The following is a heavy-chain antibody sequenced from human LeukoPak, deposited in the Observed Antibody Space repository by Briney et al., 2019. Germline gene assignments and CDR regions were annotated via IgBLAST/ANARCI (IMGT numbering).Heavy chain of an antibody. J-gene: IGHJ6*02. CDR3: VRDRWPGLGDF. CDR1: GFIVSENY. V-gene: IGHV3-66*01. Sequence: GGSLRLSCAASGFIVSENYMSWVRQAPGKGLEWVSTAYSGGLTFYADPVKGRFTISRDNSKNTLYLQMSILRAEDTAVYYCVRDRWPGLGDFWGQGTTVTVSS. CDR2: AYSGGLT. D-gene: IGHD3/OR15-3a*01.